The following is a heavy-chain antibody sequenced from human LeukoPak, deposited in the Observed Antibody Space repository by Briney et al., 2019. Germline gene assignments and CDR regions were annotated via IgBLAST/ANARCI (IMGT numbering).Heavy chain of an antibody. CDR1: GFTVSSNY. CDR3: ARDLMGCSSTSCYYWFDP. D-gene: IGHD2-2*01. J-gene: IGHJ5*02. CDR2: IYSGGST. Sequence: SGGSLRLSCAASGFTVSSNYMSWVRQAPGKGLEWVSVIYSGGSTYYADSVKGRFTISRHNSKNTLYLQMNSLRAEDTAVYYCARDLMGCSSTSCYYWFDPWGQGTLVTVSS. V-gene: IGHV3-53*04.